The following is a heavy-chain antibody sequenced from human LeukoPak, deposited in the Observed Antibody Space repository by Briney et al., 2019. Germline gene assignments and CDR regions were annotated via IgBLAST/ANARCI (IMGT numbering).Heavy chain of an antibody. CDR3: ARFNYEGGYFDD. Sequence: PSETLSLTCTVSGGSISSYYWSWLRQPPGKGLEEIGYIYTSGSTNYNPSLKRRVTVSVDTSKNQFSLKLSSVTAADTAVYYCARFNYEGGYFDDWGQGTLVTVSS. V-gene: IGHV4-4*09. J-gene: IGHJ4*02. CDR1: GGSISSYY. D-gene: IGHD4-11*01. CDR2: IYTSGST.